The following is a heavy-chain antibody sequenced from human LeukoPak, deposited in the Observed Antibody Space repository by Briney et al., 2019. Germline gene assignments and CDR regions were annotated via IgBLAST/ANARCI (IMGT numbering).Heavy chain of an antibody. CDR1: GYTFTGYY. V-gene: IGHV1-2*02. Sequence: ASVTVSCKASGYTFTGYYMHWVRQAPGQGLEWMGWINPNSGGTNYAQKFQGRVTMTRDTSISTAYMELSRLRSDDTAVYYCARGEVLGYDSSGYYSAYWGQGTLVTISS. D-gene: IGHD3-22*01. CDR3: ARGEVLGYDSSGYYSAY. J-gene: IGHJ4*02. CDR2: INPNSGGT.